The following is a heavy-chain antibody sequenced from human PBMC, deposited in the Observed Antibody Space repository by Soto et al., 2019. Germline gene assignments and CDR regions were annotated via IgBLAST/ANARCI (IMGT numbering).Heavy chain of an antibody. CDR3: ARVNYYDSSGYSY. J-gene: IGHJ4*02. CDR2: INHSGST. V-gene: IGHV4-34*01. Sequence: SETLSLTCTVSGGSISSYYWSWIRQPPGKGLEWTGEINHSGSTNYNPSLKSRVTISVDTSKNQFSLKLSSVTAADTAVYYCARVNYYDSSGYSYWGQGTPVTVSS. D-gene: IGHD3-22*01. CDR1: GGSISSYY.